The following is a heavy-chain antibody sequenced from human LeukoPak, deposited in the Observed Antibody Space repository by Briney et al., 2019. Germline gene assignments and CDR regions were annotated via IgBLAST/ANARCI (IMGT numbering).Heavy chain of an antibody. V-gene: IGHV3-7*01. CDR1: GFTFGNYW. Sequence: GGSLRLSCVASGFTFGNYWMTWVRQAPGKGLEWLANIKQDGSETYYLDSVRGRFTISRDNAKNSLYLQMNGLRAQDTAVYYCTTMAVLAAYFDYWGQGALVTVSS. CDR3: TTMAVLAAYFDY. CDR2: IKQDGSET. D-gene: IGHD3-3*02. J-gene: IGHJ4*02.